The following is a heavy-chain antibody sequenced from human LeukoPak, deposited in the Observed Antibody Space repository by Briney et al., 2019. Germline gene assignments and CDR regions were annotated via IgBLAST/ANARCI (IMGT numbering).Heavy chain of an antibody. Sequence: GGSLRLSCAASGFTFSSYAMHWVRQAPGKGLEWVAVISYDGSNKYYADSVKGRFTISRDNSKNTLYLQMNSLRAEDTAMYYCARAGFDYWGQGTLVTVSS. J-gene: IGHJ4*02. V-gene: IGHV3-30-3*01. CDR2: ISYDGSNK. CDR3: ARAGFDY. CDR1: GFTFSSYA.